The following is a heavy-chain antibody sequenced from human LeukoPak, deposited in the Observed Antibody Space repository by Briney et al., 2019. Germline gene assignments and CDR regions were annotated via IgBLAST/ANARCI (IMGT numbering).Heavy chain of an antibody. J-gene: IGHJ3*02. CDR2: NYSGGST. V-gene: IGHV3-66*01. Sequence: GGSLRLSCAASGLTFSSYAMSWVRQAPGKGLEWVPVNYSGGSTYYADSVKGRFTISRDNSENTLYLQMNSLRAEDTAVYYCARDDGSGAFDIWGQGTMVTVSS. CDR1: GLTFSSYA. D-gene: IGHD3-10*01. CDR3: ARDDGSGAFDI.